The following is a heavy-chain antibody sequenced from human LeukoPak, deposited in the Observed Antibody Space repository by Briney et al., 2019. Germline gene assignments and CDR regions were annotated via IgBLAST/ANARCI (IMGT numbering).Heavy chain of an antibody. Sequence: SETLSLTCTVSGGSLSTFYWSWIRQPPGKGLEWIGYIYYSGTTNYNPSPKSRVTISVDTSKNQFSLKLSSVTAADTAVYYCARNGGNSDFDYWGQGTLVTVSS. CDR3: ARNGGNSDFDY. V-gene: IGHV4-59*12. D-gene: IGHD4-23*01. CDR1: GGSLSTFY. CDR2: IYYSGTT. J-gene: IGHJ4*02.